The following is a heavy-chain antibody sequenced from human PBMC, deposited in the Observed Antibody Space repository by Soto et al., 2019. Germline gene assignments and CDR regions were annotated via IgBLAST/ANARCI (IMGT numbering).Heavy chain of an antibody. V-gene: IGHV4-39*01. J-gene: IGHJ6*02. CDR3: AGKEGMDV. CDR1: GGSISSSSYY. Sequence: PSETLSLTYTVAGGSISSSSYYWGWIRQPPGKGLEWIGSIYYSGSTYYNPSLKSRVTISVDTSKHQFSLKLSSVTAADTAVYYCAGKEGMDVWGQGTTVTVSS. CDR2: IYYSGST.